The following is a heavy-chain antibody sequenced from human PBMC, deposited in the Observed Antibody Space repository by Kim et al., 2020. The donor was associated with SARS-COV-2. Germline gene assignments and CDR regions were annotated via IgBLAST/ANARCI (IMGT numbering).Heavy chain of an antibody. CDR2: MNPNSGNT. Sequence: ASVKVSCKASGYTFTSYDINWVRQATGQGLEWMGWMNPNSGNTGYAQKFQGRVTMTRNTSISTAYMELSSLRSEDTAVYYCGRLGWGYSSSWFGYYYYMDVWSKGTTVTVSS. CDR1: GYTFTSYD. V-gene: IGHV1-8*01. D-gene: IGHD6-13*01. CDR3: GRLGWGYSSSWFGYYYYMDV. J-gene: IGHJ6*03.